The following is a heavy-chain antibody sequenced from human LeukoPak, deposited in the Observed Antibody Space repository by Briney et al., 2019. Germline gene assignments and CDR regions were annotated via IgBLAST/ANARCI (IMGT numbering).Heavy chain of an antibody. CDR3: VKDWSDEARCGGVCLDY. Sequence: PGGSLRLSCAASGFTFSNYAMTWVRQAPGKGLEWVSTISPSGGRTYYAGSVKGHFTISRDNSKNTLHLQMNSLRGEDTAIYYCVKDWSDEARCGGVCLDYWGQGTQVIVSS. V-gene: IGHV3-23*01. J-gene: IGHJ4*02. CDR2: ISPSGGRT. D-gene: IGHD2-21*02. CDR1: GFTFSNYA.